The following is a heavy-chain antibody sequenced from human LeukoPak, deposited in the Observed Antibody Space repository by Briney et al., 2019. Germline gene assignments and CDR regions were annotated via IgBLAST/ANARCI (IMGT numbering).Heavy chain of an antibody. CDR1: GYNFVGYY. J-gene: IGHJ6*03. V-gene: IGHV1-2*06. Sequence: ASVKVSCKASGYNFVGYYIHWVRQAPGQGLEWMGRINPRDGETNFAQKFQGRVTMTSDTSISTAYMELSSLRSEDTAVYYCAREGYSSGWTPYYYYYMDVWGKGTTVTVSS. D-gene: IGHD6-19*01. CDR3: AREGYSSGWTPYYYYYMDV. CDR2: INPRDGET.